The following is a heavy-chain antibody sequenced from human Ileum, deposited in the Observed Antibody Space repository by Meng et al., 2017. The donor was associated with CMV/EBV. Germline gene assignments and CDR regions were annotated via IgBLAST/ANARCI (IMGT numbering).Heavy chain of an antibody. V-gene: IGHV4-30-4*08. J-gene: IGHJ4*02. CDR1: GDSLNSGDYY. Sequence: SCTVSGDSLNSGDYYWSWIRQPPGKGLEWIGYIYHTGNTYYNPSLETRLTMSVDTSKNHFSLRLTSVTATDTAMYYCARRNRGFDNWGLGTLVTVSS. CDR3: ARRNRGFDN. CDR2: IYHTGNT. D-gene: IGHD2/OR15-2a*01.